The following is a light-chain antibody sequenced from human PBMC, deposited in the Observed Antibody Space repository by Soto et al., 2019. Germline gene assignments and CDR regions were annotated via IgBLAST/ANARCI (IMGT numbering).Light chain of an antibody. CDR3: SSYRSGSTLVI. CDR2: DVS. CDR1: SRDIGDYNY. Sequence: QAALTQPASVSGSHGQSITISCTGSSRDIGDYNYVSWYQQHPDKAPKLMIYDVSNRPSAVSNRFSGSKSGNTASLTISGLQTEDEARYFCSSYRSGSTLVIFGGGTKLTVL. V-gene: IGLV2-14*01. J-gene: IGLJ2*01.